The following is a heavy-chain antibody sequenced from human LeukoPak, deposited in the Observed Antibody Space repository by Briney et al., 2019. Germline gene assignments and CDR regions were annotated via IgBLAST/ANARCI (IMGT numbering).Heavy chain of an antibody. Sequence: SETLSLTCTVSGGSISSYYWSWIRQPPGKGLEWIGYIDDSGTTNYNPSLKSRVTISVDTSKNQFPLKQSSVTAADTAVYYCARLNYDFWRGYYFDYWGQGTLVTVSS. CDR2: IDDSGTT. J-gene: IGHJ4*02. CDR3: ARLNYDFWRGYYFDY. CDR1: GGSISSYY. V-gene: IGHV4-59*08. D-gene: IGHD3-3*01.